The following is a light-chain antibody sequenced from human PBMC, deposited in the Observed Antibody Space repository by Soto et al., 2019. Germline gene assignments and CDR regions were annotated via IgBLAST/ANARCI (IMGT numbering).Light chain of an antibody. J-gene: IGKJ4*01. V-gene: IGKV2-28*01. CDR3: MQALQTPLT. Sequence: EIVMTQSPLSQPVTPGEPASISCRSSQSLLHSNGYNCLDWYVQKPGQSPQLLIYFGSNRASGVPDRFSGSGSGTDFTLKISRVEAEDVGLYYCMQALQTPLTFGGGTKVEIK. CDR2: FGS. CDR1: QSLLHSNGYNC.